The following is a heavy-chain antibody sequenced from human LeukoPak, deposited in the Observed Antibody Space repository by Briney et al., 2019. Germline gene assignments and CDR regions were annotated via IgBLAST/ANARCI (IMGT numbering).Heavy chain of an antibody. V-gene: IGHV3-53*05. D-gene: IGHD6-13*01. Sequence: GGSLRLSCAASGFTVSSNYMSWVRQAPGKGLEWVSVIYSGGSTYYADSVKGRFTISRDNSKNTLYLQMNSLRAEDTAVYYCAKERPTYSSSWGAFDIWGQGTMVTVSS. CDR2: IYSGGST. CDR1: GFTVSSNY. CDR3: AKERPTYSSSWGAFDI. J-gene: IGHJ3*02.